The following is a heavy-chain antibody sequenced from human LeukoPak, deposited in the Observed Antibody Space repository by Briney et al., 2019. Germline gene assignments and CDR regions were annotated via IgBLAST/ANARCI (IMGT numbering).Heavy chain of an antibody. Sequence: GASVKVSCKASGYTFTSYYMHWVRQATGQGLEWMGWMNPNSGNTGYAQKFQGRVTMTRNTSISTAYMELSSLRSEDTAVYYCARRTYYDILTGYYEAFDIWGQGTMVTVSS. CDR3: ARRTYYDILTGYYEAFDI. D-gene: IGHD3-9*01. CDR1: GYTFTSYY. CDR2: MNPNSGNT. J-gene: IGHJ3*02. V-gene: IGHV1-8*02.